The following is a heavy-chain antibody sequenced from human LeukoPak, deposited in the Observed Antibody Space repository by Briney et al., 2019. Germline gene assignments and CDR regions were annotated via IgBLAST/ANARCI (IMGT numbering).Heavy chain of an antibody. V-gene: IGHV4-39*01. D-gene: IGHD1-1*01. CDR2: IYYSGST. J-gene: IGHJ5*02. CDR1: GGSISSSSYY. CDR3: ARHPPRERFDP. Sequence: SETLSLTCTVSGGSISSSSYYWGWIRQPPGKGLEWIGSIYYSGSTYYNPSLKSRVTISVDTSKNQFSLKLSSVTAADTAVYYCARHPPRERFDPWGQGTLVTVSS.